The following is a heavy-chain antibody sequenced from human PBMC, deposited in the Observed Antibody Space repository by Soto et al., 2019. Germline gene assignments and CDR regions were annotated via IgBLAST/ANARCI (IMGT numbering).Heavy chain of an antibody. CDR2: IYPGDSDT. J-gene: IGHJ3*02. CDR3: ARPSNWNDLIDAFDI. V-gene: IGHV5-51*01. Sequence: PGESXKISCKGSGYSFTSYWIGWVRQMPGKGLEWMGIIYPGDSDTRYSPSFQGQVTISADKSISTAYLQWSSLKASDTAMYYCARPSNWNDLIDAFDIWGQGTMVTVSS. D-gene: IGHD1-1*01. CDR1: GYSFTSYW.